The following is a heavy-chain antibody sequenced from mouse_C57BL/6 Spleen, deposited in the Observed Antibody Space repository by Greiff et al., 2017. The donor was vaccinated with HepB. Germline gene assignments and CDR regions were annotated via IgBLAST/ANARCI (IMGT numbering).Heavy chain of an antibody. CDR3: ARERKYDLYWYFDV. J-gene: IGHJ1*03. Sequence: EVQLVESEGGLVQPGSSMKLSCTASGFTFSDYYMAWVRQVPEKGLEWVANINYDGSSTYYLDSLKSRFIISRDNAKNILYLQMSSLKSEDTATYYCARERKYDLYWYFDVGGTGTTVTVSS. D-gene: IGHD2-10*02. CDR1: GFTFSDYY. CDR2: INYDGSST. V-gene: IGHV5-16*01.